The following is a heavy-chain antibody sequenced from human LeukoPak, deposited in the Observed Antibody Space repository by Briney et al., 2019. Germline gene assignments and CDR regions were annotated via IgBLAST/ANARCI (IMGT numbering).Heavy chain of an antibody. CDR1: GYSFTGYY. D-gene: IGHD1-1*01. CDR2: MNPNSGNT. Sequence: ASVKVSCKASGYSFTGYYMHWVRQAPGQGLEWMGWMNPNSGNTGYAQKFQGRVTMTRNTSISTAYMELSSLRAEDTAVYYCARDKGIGRYGMDVWGQGTTVTVSS. CDR3: ARDKGIGRYGMDV. V-gene: IGHV1-8*02. J-gene: IGHJ6*02.